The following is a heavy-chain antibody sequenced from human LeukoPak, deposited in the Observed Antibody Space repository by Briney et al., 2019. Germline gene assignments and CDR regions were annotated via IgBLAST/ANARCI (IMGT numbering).Heavy chain of an antibody. V-gene: IGHV4-34*01. CDR1: GGSFSGYY. D-gene: IGHD6-13*01. J-gene: IGHJ5*02. CDR3: ARGPVAAAASNWFDP. Sequence: SETLSPTCAVYGGSFSGYYWSWIRQPPGKGLEWIGEINHSGSTNYNPSLKSRVTISVDTSKNQFSLKLSSVTAADTAVYYCARGPVAAAASNWFDPWGQGTLVTVSS. CDR2: INHSGST.